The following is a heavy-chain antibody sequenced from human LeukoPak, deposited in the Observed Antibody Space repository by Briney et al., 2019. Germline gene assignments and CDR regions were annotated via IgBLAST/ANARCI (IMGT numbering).Heavy chain of an antibody. CDR2: IYYSGGT. Sequence: PSETLSLTCTVSGGSISSSSYYWSWIRQPPGKGLEWIGYIYYSGGTNYNPSLKSRVTISRNTSKNQFSLRLTSVTAADTAVYYCARQTHYTPAFDYWGQGTLVTVSS. CDR3: ARQTHYTPAFDY. D-gene: IGHD2-15*01. V-gene: IGHV4-61*05. J-gene: IGHJ4*02. CDR1: GGSISSSSYY.